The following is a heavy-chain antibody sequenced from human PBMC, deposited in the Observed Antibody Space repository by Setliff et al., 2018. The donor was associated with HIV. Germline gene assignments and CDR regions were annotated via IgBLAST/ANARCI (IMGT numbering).Heavy chain of an antibody. CDR3: AKPFGSDGSRQLDS. CDR1: GYTFTSYD. Sequence: ASVKVSCKVSGYTFTSYDINWVRQATGQGLEWMGWMNPNSGNTGYAQKFQGRVTMTRNTSISTAYMELSSLRSDDTAIYYCAKPFGSDGSRQLDSWGQGTLVTVSS. V-gene: IGHV1-8*02. J-gene: IGHJ4*02. D-gene: IGHD2-15*01. CDR2: MNPNSGNT.